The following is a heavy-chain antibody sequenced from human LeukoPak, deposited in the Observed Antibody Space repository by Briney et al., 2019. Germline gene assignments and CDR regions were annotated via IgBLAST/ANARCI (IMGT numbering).Heavy chain of an antibody. D-gene: IGHD2/OR15-2a*01. V-gene: IGHV3-33*01. J-gene: IGHJ4*02. Sequence: PGGSLRLSCAASGFTFSSYGMHWVRQAPGKGLEWVAVTWYDGSNKYYADSVKGRSTISRDNSKNTLYLQMNSLRAEDTAVYYCASGRDQYSGWGQGTLVTVSS. CDR1: GFTFSSYG. CDR2: TWYDGSNK. CDR3: ASGRDQYSG.